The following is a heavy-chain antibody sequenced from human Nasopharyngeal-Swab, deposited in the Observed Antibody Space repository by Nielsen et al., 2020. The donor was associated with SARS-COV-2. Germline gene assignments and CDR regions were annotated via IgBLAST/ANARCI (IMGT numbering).Heavy chain of an antibody. CDR1: GGSISSYY. J-gene: IGHJ6*02. D-gene: IGHD3-3*01. Sequence: GSLRLSCTVSGGSISSYYWSWIRQPAGKGLEWIGRIYTSGSTNYNPSLKSRVTMSVDTSKNQFSLKLSSVTAADTAVYYCARGSRFTIFGVVPDYYYGMDVWGQGTTVTVSS. V-gene: IGHV4-4*07. CDR3: ARGSRFTIFGVVPDYYYGMDV. CDR2: IYTSGST.